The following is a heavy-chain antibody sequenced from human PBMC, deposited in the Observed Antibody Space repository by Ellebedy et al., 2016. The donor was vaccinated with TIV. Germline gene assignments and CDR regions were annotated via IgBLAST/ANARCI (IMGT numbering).Heavy chain of an antibody. V-gene: IGHV2-70*11. CDR2: IDWDDDK. CDR1: GFSLSTSGMC. Sequence: SGPTLVKPTQTLTLTCTFSGFSLSTSGMCVSWIRQPPGKALEWLARIDWDDDKYYSTSLKTRLTISKDTSKNQVVLTMTNMDPVDTATYYCARIVLSAREGIAAAGIDYWGQGTLVTVSS. CDR3: ARIVLSAREGIAAAGIDY. J-gene: IGHJ4*02. D-gene: IGHD6-13*01.